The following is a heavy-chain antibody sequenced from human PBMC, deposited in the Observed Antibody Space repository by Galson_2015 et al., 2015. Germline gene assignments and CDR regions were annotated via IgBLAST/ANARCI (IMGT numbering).Heavy chain of an antibody. J-gene: IGHJ4*02. V-gene: IGHV5-51*01. Sequence: AEVKKPGESLKISCKGSGYNFPSYWIGWVRQMPGEGLEWLGIIYPGDSDTRYSPSFQGQVTISADKSISTAYLQWSSLKAPDTAMYYCARAFYGSGSYYADYWGQGTLVTVSS. D-gene: IGHD3-10*01. CDR1: GYNFPSYW. CDR2: IYPGDSDT. CDR3: ARAFYGSGSYYADY.